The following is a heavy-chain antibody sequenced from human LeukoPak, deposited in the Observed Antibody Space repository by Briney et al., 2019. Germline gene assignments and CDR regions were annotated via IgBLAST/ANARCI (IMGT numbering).Heavy chain of an antibody. J-gene: IGHJ4*02. CDR3: VRHRTASDY. CDR2: ITPRGDYI. V-gene: IGHV3-21*01. Sequence: GGSLRLSCAASGFTSSDYTMIWVRQAPGKGLEWVSSITPRGDYIYYADSLKGRFTISRDNAKNSLYLQMSSLRAEDTAVYYCVRHRTASDYWGQGALVTVSS. D-gene: IGHD1-1*01. CDR1: GFTSSDYT.